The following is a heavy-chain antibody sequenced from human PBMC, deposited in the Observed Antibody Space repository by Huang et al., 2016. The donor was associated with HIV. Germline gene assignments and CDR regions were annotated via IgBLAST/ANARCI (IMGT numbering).Heavy chain of an antibody. J-gene: IGHJ6*02. D-gene: IGHD6-19*01. Sequence: LQLQESGPGLVKSSETLSLICTVSGGSIRSGRYYWGWIRPPPGKGPEWIGSIYNSGNTDYNPPVKGRVTISVDTSKNQFSLKVNSVTAADTAVYYCARHGRVAGHYYNNMDVWGRGTTVTVSS. CDR2: IYNSGNT. CDR1: GGSIRSGRYY. V-gene: IGHV4-39*01. CDR3: ARHGRVAGHYYNNMDV.